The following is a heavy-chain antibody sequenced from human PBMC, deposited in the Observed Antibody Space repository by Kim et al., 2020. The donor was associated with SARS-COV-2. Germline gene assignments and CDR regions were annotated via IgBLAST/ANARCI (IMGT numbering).Heavy chain of an antibody. D-gene: IGHD5-18*01. Sequence: GGSLRLSCAASGFTFSTYGMHWVRQAPGKGLEWVAVVSNDGSNKYYADSVNGRFTISRDNSKNTLYLQMNSLRAEDTAVYYCAKDQMGLGYIFDYWGQGTLVTVSS. CDR2: VSNDGSNK. J-gene: IGHJ4*02. CDR1: GFTFSTYG. CDR3: AKDQMGLGYIFDY. V-gene: IGHV3-30*18.